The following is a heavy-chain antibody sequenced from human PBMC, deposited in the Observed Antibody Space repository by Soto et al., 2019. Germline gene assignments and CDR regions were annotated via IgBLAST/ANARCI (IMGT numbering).Heavy chain of an antibody. D-gene: IGHD2-21*01. V-gene: IGHV1-8*01. CDR1: GYTFATCD. Sequence: QVQLVQSGAEVKTPGASVKVSCKASGYTFATCDINWVRQAPGQGLEWMGWMNPNSGNTGYVQKFQGRLTMTRDTALSVAHMELSSLRNEDTAVYYCARSDGYNFNWLDSWGQGTLVTVSA. CDR2: MNPNSGNT. J-gene: IGHJ5*01. CDR3: ARSDGYNFNWLDS.